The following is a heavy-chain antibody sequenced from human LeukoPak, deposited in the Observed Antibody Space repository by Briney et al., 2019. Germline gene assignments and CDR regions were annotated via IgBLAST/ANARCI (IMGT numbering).Heavy chain of an antibody. J-gene: IGHJ4*02. V-gene: IGHV3-43*02. CDR1: GFTFDDYA. Sequence: GGSLRLSCAASGFTFDDYAMHWVRQAPGKGLGWVSLISGDGGSTYYADSVKGRFTISRDNSKNSLYLQMNSLRTEDTALYYCAKDGRPDSSGYCGIDYWGQGTLVTVSS. CDR3: AKDGRPDSSGYCGIDY. CDR2: ISGDGGST. D-gene: IGHD3-22*01.